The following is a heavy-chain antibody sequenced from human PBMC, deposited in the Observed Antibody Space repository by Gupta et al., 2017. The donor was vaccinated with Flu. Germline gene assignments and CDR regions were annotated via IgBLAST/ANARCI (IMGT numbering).Heavy chain of an antibody. D-gene: IGHD2-21*02. CDR3: ARSVVTYCGCDCYSSYYYYGMDV. CDR2: INPNSGGT. CDR1: GYTFIGYH. Sequence: QVQLVQSGAEVKKPGASVKVPCKASGYTFIGYHMHWVRQAPGQGLEWMGSINPNSGGTNYAQKFQVRVTMTRDTSINTAYMELSTRRSDDTAVYYWARSVVTYCGCDCYSSYYYYGMDVWGQGTTVTVSS. V-gene: IGHV1-2*02. J-gene: IGHJ6*02.